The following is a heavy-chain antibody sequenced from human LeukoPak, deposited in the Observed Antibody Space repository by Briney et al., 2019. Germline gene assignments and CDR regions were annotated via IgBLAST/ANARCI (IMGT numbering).Heavy chain of an antibody. CDR2: ISYDGSNK. V-gene: IGHV3-30*04. J-gene: IGHJ5*02. Sequence: GGSLRLSCAASGFTFSSYAMHWVRQAPGKGLEWVAVISYDGSNKYYADSVKGRFTISRDNSKNTLYLQMNSLRAEDTAVYYCAKGGLRFLEWFTNWFDPWGQGTLVTVSS. CDR1: GFTFSSYA. CDR3: AKGGLRFLEWFTNWFDP. D-gene: IGHD3-3*01.